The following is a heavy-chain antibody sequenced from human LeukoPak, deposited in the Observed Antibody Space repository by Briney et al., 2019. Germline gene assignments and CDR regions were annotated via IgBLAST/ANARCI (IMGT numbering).Heavy chain of an antibody. J-gene: IGHJ4*02. CDR1: GGSISSGGYY. CDR3: ARGLGYSYGPSDY. D-gene: IGHD5-18*01. V-gene: IGHV4-30-2*01. CDR2: IYHSGST. Sequence: SQTLSLTCTVSGGSISSGGYYWSWIRQPPGKGLEWIGYIYHSGSTYYNPSLKSRVTVSVDRSKNQFSLKLSSVTAADTAVYYCARGLGYSYGPSDYWGQGTLVTVSS.